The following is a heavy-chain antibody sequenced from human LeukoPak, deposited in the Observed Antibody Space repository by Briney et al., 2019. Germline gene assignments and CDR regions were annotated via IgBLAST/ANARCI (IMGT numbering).Heavy chain of an antibody. D-gene: IGHD3-3*01. CDR2: INSDGSST. Sequence: PGGSLRLSCAASGFTFSSYWMHWVRQAPGKGLVWVLRINSDGSSTSCADSVKGRFTISRDNAKNTLYLQMNSLRAEDTAVYYCARGGDFWSGYYSWFDPWGQGTLVTVSS. CDR1: GFTFSSYW. CDR3: ARGGDFWSGYYSWFDP. V-gene: IGHV3-74*01. J-gene: IGHJ5*02.